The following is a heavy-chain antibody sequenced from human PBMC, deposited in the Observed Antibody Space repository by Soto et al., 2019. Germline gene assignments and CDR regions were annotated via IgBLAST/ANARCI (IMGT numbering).Heavy chain of an antibody. CDR3: TREAVVAETWFDP. J-gene: IGHJ5*02. CDR2: MNPKTGNI. D-gene: IGHD3-22*01. CDR1: GYTFVDYA. Sequence: QVRLVQSGAEVKRPGASVKVSCRASGYTFVDYALHWVRQAPGQGLEWVGWMNPKTGNIKSSHKFEDRVSITRDTATSTAYMELSGLRSEDTAVYFCTREAVVAETWFDPWGQGTLVTVSS. V-gene: IGHV1-3*01.